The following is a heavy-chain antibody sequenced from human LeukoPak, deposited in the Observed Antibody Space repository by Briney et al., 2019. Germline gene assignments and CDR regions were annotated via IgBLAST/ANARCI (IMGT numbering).Heavy chain of an antibody. J-gene: IGHJ1*01. Sequence: GGSLRLSCAASGVTFSDYYMSWIRQAPGKGLEWVSYISSSNSYTNYADSVKGRFYADSVKGRFTISRDNAKNSLYLQMNSLRAEDTAVYYCASLTYYFDSSGYYPGYFQHWGQGTLVTVSS. V-gene: IGHV3-11*03. CDR2: ISSSNSYT. CDR1: GVTFSDYY. D-gene: IGHD3-22*01. CDR3: ASLTYYFDSSGYYPGYFQH.